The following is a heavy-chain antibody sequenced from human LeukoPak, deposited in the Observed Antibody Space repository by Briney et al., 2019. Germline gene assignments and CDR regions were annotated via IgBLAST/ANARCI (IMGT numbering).Heavy chain of an antibody. CDR3: AKDFGSGSYDYYYMDV. Sequence: GGSLRLSCAASGFTFSSYAMSWVRQAPGKGLEWVSAISGSGGSTYYADSVKGRFTISRDNSKNTLYLQMNSLRAEDTAVYYCAKDFGSGSYDYYYMDVWGKGNTVTVSS. CDR2: ISGSGGST. J-gene: IGHJ6*03. CDR1: GFTFSSYA. V-gene: IGHV3-23*01. D-gene: IGHD3-10*01.